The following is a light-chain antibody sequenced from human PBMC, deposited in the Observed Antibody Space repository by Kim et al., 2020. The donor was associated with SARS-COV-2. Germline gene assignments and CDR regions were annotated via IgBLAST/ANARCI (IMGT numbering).Light chain of an antibody. V-gene: IGKV2-30*01. J-gene: IGKJ1*01. CDR1: QIIVVNGHGDTH. Sequence: DVVLTQSPVSLPVALGQPASISCRSSQIIVVNGHGDTHLHWFQQRPGQSPRRLISMVFNRESGVPERFSGSGSGTDFTLKISRVEAEDVGVYYCMQGTQWPRTFGQGTKVDIK. CDR2: MVF. CDR3: MQGTQWPRT.